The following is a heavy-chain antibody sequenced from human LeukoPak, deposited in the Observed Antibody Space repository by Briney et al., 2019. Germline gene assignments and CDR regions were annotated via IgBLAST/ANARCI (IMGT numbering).Heavy chain of an antibody. CDR3: ARTGDSSGYYSPLGY. CDR1: GFTFDDYG. D-gene: IGHD3-22*01. Sequence: GGSLRLSCAASGFTFDDYGMSWVRHAPGKGLEWVSGINWNGGSTGYADSVKGRFTISRDNAKNSLYLQMNSLRAEDTALYYCARTGDSSGYYSPLGYWGQGTLVTVSS. CDR2: INWNGGST. J-gene: IGHJ4*02. V-gene: IGHV3-20*04.